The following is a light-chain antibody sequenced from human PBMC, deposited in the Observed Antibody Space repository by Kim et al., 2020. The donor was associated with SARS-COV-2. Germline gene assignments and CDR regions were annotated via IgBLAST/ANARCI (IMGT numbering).Light chain of an antibody. J-gene: IGKJ1*01. CDR2: GAS. V-gene: IGKV3-15*01. CDR1: QSVSHN. Sequence: PPGQRAPPSCRASQSVSHNYLAWYQQKPGQAPRLLISGASTRATGIPARFTGSGSGTEFTLTISSLQSGDFAVYYCQQYDNWPWTFGQGTKVEIK. CDR3: QQYDNWPWT.